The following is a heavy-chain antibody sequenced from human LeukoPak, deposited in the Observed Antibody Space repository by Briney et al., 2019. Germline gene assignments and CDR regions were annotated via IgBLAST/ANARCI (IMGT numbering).Heavy chain of an antibody. V-gene: IGHV3-30*02. J-gene: IGHJ4*02. D-gene: IGHD3-10*01. CDR2: IRYDGSNK. CDR1: GFTLSSHS. Sequence: GGSLRLSCAASGFTLSSHSMNWVRQAPGKGLEWVAFIRYDGSNKYYADSVKGRFTISRDNSKNTLYLQMNSLRAEDTAVYYCAKDIGSYYDYWGQGILVTVSS. CDR3: AKDIGSYYDY.